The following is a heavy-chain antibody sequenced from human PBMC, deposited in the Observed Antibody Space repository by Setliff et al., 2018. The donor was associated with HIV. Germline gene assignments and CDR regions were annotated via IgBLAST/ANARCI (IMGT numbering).Heavy chain of an antibody. CDR3: AREGSGWCDY. Sequence: GGSLRLSCAASGFTFSSHWMSWVRQAPGKGLEWVANIKQDGSEKYHVDSVKGRFTISRDNAQNSLYLQMNSLRAEDTAVYYCAREGSGWCDYWGQGTLVTVSS. J-gene: IGHJ4*02. D-gene: IGHD5-18*01. CDR1: GFTFSSHW. V-gene: IGHV3-7*03. CDR2: IKQDGSEK.